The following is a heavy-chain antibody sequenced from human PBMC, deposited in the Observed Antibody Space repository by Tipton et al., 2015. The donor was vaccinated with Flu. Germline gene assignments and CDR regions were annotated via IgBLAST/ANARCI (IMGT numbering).Heavy chain of an antibody. V-gene: IGHV4-59*01. CDR2: IYYSGST. J-gene: IGHJ2*01. CDR1: GGSISSYY. CDR3: ARGIAVDREAWWYFDL. Sequence: TLSLTCTVSGGSISSYYWSWIRQPPGKGLEWIGYIYYSGSTNYNPSLKSRVTMSVDTSKNEFSLKLSSVTAADTAVYYCARGIAVDREAWWYFDLWGRGTRVTVS. D-gene: IGHD6-19*01.